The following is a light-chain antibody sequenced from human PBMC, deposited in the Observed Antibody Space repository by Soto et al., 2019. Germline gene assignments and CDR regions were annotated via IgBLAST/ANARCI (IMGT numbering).Light chain of an antibody. V-gene: IGKV3-11*01. J-gene: IGKJ1*01. CDR3: LQRISGPTT. CDR1: QSVGNY. Sequence: EIVFTPSPATLSFSPVERANLSFRASQSVGNYLTWYQQKPGQAPRLLIYDAIDRATGIPARFSGSGSGTDFTLSISSLEPEDVAVFYCLQRISGPTTFGQGAKVEI. CDR2: DAI.